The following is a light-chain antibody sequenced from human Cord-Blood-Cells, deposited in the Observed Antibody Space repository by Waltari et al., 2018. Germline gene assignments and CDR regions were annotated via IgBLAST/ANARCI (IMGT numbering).Light chain of an antibody. Sequence: QSALTQPASVSGSPGQSITISCTGTSSDVGSYNLVSWYQQHPGKAPKLMIYDVSKRPSGVSNRFSGSKSGNTASLTISGLQAEDEADYYCCSYAGSYTVFGGGTKLTVL. J-gene: IGLJ3*02. CDR1: SSDVGSYNL. V-gene: IGLV2-23*02. CDR3: CSYAGSYTV. CDR2: DVS.